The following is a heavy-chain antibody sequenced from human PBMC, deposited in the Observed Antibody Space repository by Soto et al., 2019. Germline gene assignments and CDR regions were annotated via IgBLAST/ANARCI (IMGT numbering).Heavy chain of an antibody. J-gene: IGHJ5*02. CDR1: GIVFSDY. V-gene: IGHV3-11*01. D-gene: IGHD3-16*01. CDR3: ARLPFPWGWFDP. CDR2: ISGSGRTI. Sequence: QVQLVESGGGLVKPGGSLRLSCAASGIVFSDYMSWVRQAPGKGLEWLSYISGSGRTIYSADSVKCRFTISRDNATNSLYLQMTNVRTEDTAVYYCARLPFPWGWFDPWGQGTLVTVSS.